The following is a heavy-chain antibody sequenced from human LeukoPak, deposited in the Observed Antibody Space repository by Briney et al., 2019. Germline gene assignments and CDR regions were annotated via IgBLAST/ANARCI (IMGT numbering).Heavy chain of an antibody. CDR2: IIPIFGTA. J-gene: IGHJ6*03. CDR1: GGTFSSYA. Sequence: SVKVSCKASGGTFSSYAISWVRQAPGQGLEWMGGIIPIFGTANYAQKFQGRVMITTDESTSTAYMELSSLRSEDTAVYYCARDGSYCSSTSCYAYYYYMDVWGKGTTVTVSS. V-gene: IGHV1-69*05. CDR3: ARDGSYCSSTSCYAYYYYMDV. D-gene: IGHD2-2*01.